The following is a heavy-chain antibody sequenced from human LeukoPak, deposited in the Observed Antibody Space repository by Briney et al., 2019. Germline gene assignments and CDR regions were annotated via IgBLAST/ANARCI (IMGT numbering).Heavy chain of an antibody. V-gene: IGHV3-15*01. CDR2: IKSKTDGGTT. CDR3: TTHAEYYDILTGYQYIAPDAFDI. Sequence: GGSLRLSCAASGFTFSNAWMSWVRQAPGKGLEWVGRIKSKTDGGTTDYAAPVKGRFTISRDDSKNTLYLQMNSLKTEDTAVYYCTTHAEYYDILTGYQYIAPDAFDIWGQGTMVTVSS. J-gene: IGHJ3*02. CDR1: GFTFSNAW. D-gene: IGHD3-9*01.